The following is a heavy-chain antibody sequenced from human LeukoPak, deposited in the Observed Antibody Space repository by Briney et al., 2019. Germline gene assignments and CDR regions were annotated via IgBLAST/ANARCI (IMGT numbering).Heavy chain of an antibody. Sequence: SETLSLTCTVSGGSISSSSYYWGWLRQPPGKGLEWIGSIYYSGSTYYNPSLKSRVTISVDTSKNQFSLKLSSVTAADTAVYYCARGITGTNWFDPWGQGTLVTVSS. J-gene: IGHJ5*02. CDR1: GGSISSSSYY. CDR2: IYYSGST. CDR3: ARGITGTNWFDP. D-gene: IGHD1-7*01. V-gene: IGHV4-39*07.